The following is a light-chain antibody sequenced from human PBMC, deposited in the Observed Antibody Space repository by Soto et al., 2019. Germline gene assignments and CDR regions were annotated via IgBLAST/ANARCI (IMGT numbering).Light chain of an antibody. Sequence: DIVMTQSPDSLAVSLGERATINCKSIQSGLYSSNNKNYLAWYQQKPGQPPKLLIYWSSTRESGVPDRFSGSGSGTDFTLTISSLQAEDVAVYYCQQYYSTPFTFGPGTKVDIK. V-gene: IGKV4-1*01. CDR2: WSS. CDR3: QQYYSTPFT. J-gene: IGKJ3*01. CDR1: QSGLYSSNNKNY.